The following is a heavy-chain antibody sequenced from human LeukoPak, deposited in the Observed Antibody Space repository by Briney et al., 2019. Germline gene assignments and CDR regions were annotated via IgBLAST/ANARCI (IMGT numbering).Heavy chain of an antibody. V-gene: IGHV3-21*01. D-gene: IGHD6-13*01. CDR1: GFTFSRCT. J-gene: IGHJ4*02. CDR2: ISSGSSNI. CDR3: ASPIATDGLDY. Sequence: SGGSLRLSRAASGFTFSRCTMNWVRQAPGKGLEWVSSISSGSSNIHYADSVKGRFTISRDNAKNSPYLQMNSLRAEDTAVYYCASPIATDGLDYWGQGTLVTVSS.